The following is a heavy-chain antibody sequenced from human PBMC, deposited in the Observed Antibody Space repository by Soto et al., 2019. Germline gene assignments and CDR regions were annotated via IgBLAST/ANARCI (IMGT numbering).Heavy chain of an antibody. D-gene: IGHD2-2*01. CDR2: ISGGGGTT. V-gene: IGHV3-23*01. Sequence: GGSLRLSCVASGFTFNTYAMSWVRQAPGKGLEWVSVISGGGGTTYYADSVKGRFTISRDNSKYTLYLQMDSLRTDDTAIYYCAKGQNTSPNNWFDPWGQGTLVTVSS. J-gene: IGHJ5*02. CDR3: AKGQNTSPNNWFDP. CDR1: GFTFNTYA.